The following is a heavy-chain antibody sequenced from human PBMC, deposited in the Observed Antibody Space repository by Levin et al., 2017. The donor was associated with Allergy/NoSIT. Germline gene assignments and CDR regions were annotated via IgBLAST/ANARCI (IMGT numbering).Heavy chain of an antibody. D-gene: IGHD3-3*01. CDR2: VTGSGNSA. CDR3: VWSGDYGAEYFQY. V-gene: IGHV3-23*01. CDR1: GFSFSGYA. J-gene: IGHJ1*01. Sequence: GGSLRLSCVASGFSFSGYAMTWVRQAPGKGLEWVSTVTGSGNSAHYADSVKGRFTISRDNSKNTLYLQMNSLRAEDTALYYCVWSGDYGAEYFQYWGQGTLVTVSS.